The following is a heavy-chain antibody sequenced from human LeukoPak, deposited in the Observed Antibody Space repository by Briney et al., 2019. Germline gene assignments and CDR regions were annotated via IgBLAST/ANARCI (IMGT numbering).Heavy chain of an antibody. CDR2: LYSDGNT. CDR3: ARGVEPLAANTLAY. Sequence: GGSLRLSCAASGSTVITNDMTWVRQAPGKGLEWVSFLYSDGNTKYSDSVQGRFTISRDNSKNTLYLEMNSLSPDDTAVYYCARGVEPLAANTLAYWGQGTLVTVSS. D-gene: IGHD1-14*01. J-gene: IGHJ4*02. V-gene: IGHV3-53*01. CDR1: GSTVITND.